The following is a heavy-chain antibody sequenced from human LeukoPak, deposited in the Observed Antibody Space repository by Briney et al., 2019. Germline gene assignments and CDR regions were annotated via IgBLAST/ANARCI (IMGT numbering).Heavy chain of an antibody. Sequence: ASVKVSCKVSGYTLTELSMHWVRQAPGKGLEWMGGFDPEDGETIYAQKFQGRVTMTEDTSTDTAYMELSSLRSEDTAVYYCATDLPRGYYYGSGSYQNWFDPWGQGTLVTVSS. V-gene: IGHV1-24*01. CDR2: FDPEDGET. J-gene: IGHJ5*02. D-gene: IGHD3-10*01. CDR1: GYTLTELS. CDR3: ATDLPRGYYYGSGSYQNWFDP.